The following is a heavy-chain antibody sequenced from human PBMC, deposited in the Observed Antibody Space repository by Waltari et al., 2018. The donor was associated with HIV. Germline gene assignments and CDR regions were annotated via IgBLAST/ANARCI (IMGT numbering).Heavy chain of an antibody. J-gene: IGHJ4*02. V-gene: IGHV1-69-2*01. CDR1: GYKFSAFS. Sequence: QSGSQVVKPRTAVTIACRASGYKFSAFSLHWVKKAPKKTFEWLGRIYHETGDAISADLFQTRLTITGDSSSKTCFLKLIDVTTDDSAVYYCLSDSGFWGQGSLVTV. CDR2: IYHETGDA. CDR3: LSDSGF. D-gene: IGHD1-26*01.